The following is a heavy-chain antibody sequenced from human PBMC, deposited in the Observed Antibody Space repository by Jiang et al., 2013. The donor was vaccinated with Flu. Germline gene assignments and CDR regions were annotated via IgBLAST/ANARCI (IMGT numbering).Heavy chain of an antibody. CDR1: GDSISSSSYY. Sequence: SLTCTVSGDSISSSSYYWGWIRQPPGKSLEWIGSIYYSGSTYYNPSLKSRVTISLDTSKNQFFLKLSSVTAADTAVYYCARARNDYGDSRAGVDTWGQGTLVTVSS. CDR2: IYYSGST. J-gene: IGHJ5*02. D-gene: IGHD4-17*01. CDR3: ARARNDYGDSRAGVDT. V-gene: IGHV4-39*07.